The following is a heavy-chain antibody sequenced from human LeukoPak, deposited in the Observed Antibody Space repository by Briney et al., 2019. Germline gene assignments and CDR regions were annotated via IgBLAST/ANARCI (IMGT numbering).Heavy chain of an antibody. CDR3: ASLDYYDSSFNY. CDR2: ISSSSSTI. D-gene: IGHD3-22*01. Sequence: GGPLRLSCAASGFTFSSYSMNWVRQAPGKGLEWVSYISSSSSTIYYADSVKGRFTISRDNAKNSLYLQMNSLRDEDTAVYYCASLDYYDSSFNYWGQGTLVTVSS. V-gene: IGHV3-48*02. CDR1: GFTFSSYS. J-gene: IGHJ4*02.